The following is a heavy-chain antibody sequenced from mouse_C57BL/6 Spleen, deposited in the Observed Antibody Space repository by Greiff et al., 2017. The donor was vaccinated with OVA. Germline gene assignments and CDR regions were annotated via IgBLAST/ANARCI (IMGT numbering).Heavy chain of an antibody. CDR2: INYDGSST. Sequence: EVKLMESVGGLVQPGRSMKLSCTASGFTFSDYYMAWVRQVPEKGLEWVANINYDGSSTYYLDSLKSRFIISRDNAKNILYLQMSSLKSEDTATYYCARGGVAMDYWGQGTSVTVSS. CDR1: GFTFSDYY. CDR3: ARGGVAMDY. J-gene: IGHJ4*01. V-gene: IGHV5-16*01.